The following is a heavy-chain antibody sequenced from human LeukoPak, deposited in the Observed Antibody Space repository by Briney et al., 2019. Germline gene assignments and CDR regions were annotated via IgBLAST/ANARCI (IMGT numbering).Heavy chain of an antibody. CDR3: ARGDRAYYSDSRSYSYYFDY. D-gene: IGHD3-10*01. Sequence: ASVKVSCKASGYTFTSYAMSWVRQAPGQGLEWMGWINTNTGNPTYAQGFTGRFVFSLDTSVSTAYLQISSLKAEDTAVYSCARGDRAYYSDSRSYSYYFDYWGQGTLVTVSS. J-gene: IGHJ4*02. V-gene: IGHV7-4-1*02. CDR1: GYTFTSYA. CDR2: INTNTGNP.